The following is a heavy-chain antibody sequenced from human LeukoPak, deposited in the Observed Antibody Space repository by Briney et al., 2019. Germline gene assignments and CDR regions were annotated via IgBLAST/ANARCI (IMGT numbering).Heavy chain of an antibody. V-gene: IGHV3-33*01. J-gene: IGHJ5*02. D-gene: IGHD3-10*01. CDR2: IWDDGNNK. CDR3: ARDSYQDYYGRFDP. Sequence: GGSLRLSCAASGFIFSNHGMHWVRQAPGKRLEGVAVIWDDGNNKRYANSVNGRFTISRDNSENTLYLQMNGLTAEDTAMYYCARDSYQDYYGRFDPWGQGTLVIVSS. CDR1: GFIFSNHG.